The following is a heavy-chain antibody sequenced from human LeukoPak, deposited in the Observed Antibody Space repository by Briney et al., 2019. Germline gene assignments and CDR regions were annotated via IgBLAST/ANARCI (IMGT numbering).Heavy chain of an antibody. V-gene: IGHV1-69*13. Sequence: ASVKVSCKASGDTFRRFAMSWVRQAPGQGLEWMGGIISIFNTANYAQKFQGRVTITADESTGTAYMELSSLRSEDTAVYYCARDWYYYDSSGYGGDDAFDIWGQGTMVTVSS. J-gene: IGHJ3*02. D-gene: IGHD3-22*01. CDR3: ARDWYYYDSSGYGGDDAFDI. CDR2: IISIFNTA. CDR1: GDTFRRFA.